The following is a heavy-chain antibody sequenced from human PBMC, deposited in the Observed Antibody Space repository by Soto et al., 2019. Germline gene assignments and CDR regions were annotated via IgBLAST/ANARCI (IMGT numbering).Heavy chain of an antibody. CDR2: ISAYNGNT. J-gene: IGHJ4*01. Sequence: ASVKVSCKASGYTFTSYGISWVRQAPGQGLEWMGWISAYNGNTNYVQSLQDRVSMTRDTSTSTDYMELRSLRSDDTAVYYCVREIERSGGCSSFAYWG. CDR1: GYTFTSYG. D-gene: IGHD6-13*01. V-gene: IGHV1-18*04. CDR3: VREIERSGGCSSFAY.